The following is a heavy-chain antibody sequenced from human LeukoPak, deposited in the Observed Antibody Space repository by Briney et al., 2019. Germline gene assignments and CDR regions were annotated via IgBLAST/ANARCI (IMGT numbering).Heavy chain of an antibody. J-gene: IGHJ4*02. CDR1: GYTFTNSY. CDR3: ASSITPHFYYFDY. D-gene: IGHD2/OR15-2a*01. CDR2: INPDGGNT. Sequence: ASVKVSCKASGYTFTNSYIHWVRQAPGQVLEWMGLINPDGGNTNYAQKFQGRVTMTTDTSTSTAYMELRSLRSDDTAVYYCASSITPHFYYFDYWGQGTLVTVSS. V-gene: IGHV1-46*01.